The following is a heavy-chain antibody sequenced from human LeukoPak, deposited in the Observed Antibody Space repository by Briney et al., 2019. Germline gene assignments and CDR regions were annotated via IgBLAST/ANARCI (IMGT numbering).Heavy chain of an antibody. CDR2: IYYSGNT. V-gene: IGHV4-39*07. CDR3: ARYFASSSGYYFNAFDI. Sequence: SETLSLTCSVSGGSIRSTTYYWGWIRQPPGKGLEWIGSIYYSGNTYYSPSLMSRVTISVDTSKNQFSLKLSSVTAADTAVYYCARYFASSSGYYFNAFDIWGQGTMVTVSS. J-gene: IGHJ3*02. CDR1: GGSIRSTTYY. D-gene: IGHD3-22*01.